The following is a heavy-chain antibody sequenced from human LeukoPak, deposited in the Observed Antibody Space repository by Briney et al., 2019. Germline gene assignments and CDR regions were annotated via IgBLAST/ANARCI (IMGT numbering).Heavy chain of an antibody. CDR3: ASRGAGTGEFDY. CDR1: GFTFSSYA. Sequence: GGSLRLSCAASGFTFSSYAMSWVRRAPGKGLEWVSAISGSGGSTYYADSVKGRFTISRDNSKNTLYLKMNSLRAEDTAVYYCASRGAGTGEFDYWGQGTLVTVSS. CDR2: ISGSGGST. J-gene: IGHJ4*02. V-gene: IGHV3-23*01. D-gene: IGHD6-19*01.